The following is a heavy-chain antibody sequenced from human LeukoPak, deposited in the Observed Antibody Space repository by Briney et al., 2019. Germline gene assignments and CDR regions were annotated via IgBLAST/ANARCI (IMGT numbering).Heavy chain of an antibody. Sequence: TSETLSLTCTVSGGSISSYYWSWIRQPPGKGLEWIGYIYYSGSTNYNPSLKSRVTISVDTSKNQFSLKLSSVTAADTTVYYCARVREAFRYYYYYYMDVWGKGTTVTVSS. CDR2: IYYSGST. CDR3: ARVREAFRYYYYYYMDV. V-gene: IGHV4-59*01. CDR1: GGSISSYY. J-gene: IGHJ6*03. D-gene: IGHD2-15*01.